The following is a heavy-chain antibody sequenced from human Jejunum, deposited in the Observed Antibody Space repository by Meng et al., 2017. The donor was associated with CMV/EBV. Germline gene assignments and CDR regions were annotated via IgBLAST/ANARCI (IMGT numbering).Heavy chain of an antibody. Sequence: GFTCSSYTMCWVRQAPGKGLEWVSGLSGNSGATYYADSVRGRFTISRDNSKNTLYLQMNSLRGEDTAVYYCAKDRDQLLMSYLDHWGQGTLVTVSS. CDR1: GFTCSSYT. J-gene: IGHJ4*02. D-gene: IGHD2-2*01. V-gene: IGHV3-23*01. CDR3: AKDRDQLLMSYLDH. CDR2: LSGNSGAT.